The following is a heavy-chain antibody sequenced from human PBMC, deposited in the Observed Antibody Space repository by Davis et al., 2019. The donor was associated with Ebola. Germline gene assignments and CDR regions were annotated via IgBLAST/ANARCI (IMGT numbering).Heavy chain of an antibody. Sequence: SETLSLTCAVSGGSISSGGYSWSWIRQPPGKGLEWIGYIYHSGSTYYNPSLKSRVTISVDRSKNQFSLKLSSVTAADTAVYYCARARKVVNYYYYYYGMDVWGQGTTVTVSS. CDR1: GGSISSGGYS. J-gene: IGHJ6*02. CDR3: ARARKVVNYYYYYYGMDV. D-gene: IGHD3-22*01. V-gene: IGHV4-30-2*01. CDR2: IYHSGST.